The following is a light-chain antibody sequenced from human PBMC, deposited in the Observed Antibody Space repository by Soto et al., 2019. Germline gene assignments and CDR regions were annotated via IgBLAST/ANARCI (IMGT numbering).Light chain of an antibody. CDR3: MQGTHWPAT. Sequence: DVVMTQSPLSLPFTLGQPASISCRSSQSIVYSDGIAYLSWFHQRPGQSPRRLIYKASNRDSGVPDRFSGSGSGTDFTRQINRVGAEDVGVLYCMQGTHWPATFGRETRLQIK. CDR1: QSIVYSDGIAY. CDR2: KAS. J-gene: IGKJ1*01. V-gene: IGKV2-30*01.